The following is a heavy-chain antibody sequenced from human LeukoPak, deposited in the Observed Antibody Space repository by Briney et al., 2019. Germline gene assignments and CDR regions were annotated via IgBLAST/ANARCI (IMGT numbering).Heavy chain of an antibody. Sequence: GGSLRLSCAASGFIVSGNYMSWVRQAPGEGLEWVSAIYTDGRTFYTDSVKGRFIISRDNSENTLFLQMSSLRVDDTAVYYCVRGSRWFDYWGQGTLVTVSS. CDR1: GFIVSGNY. CDR3: VRGSRWFDY. J-gene: IGHJ4*02. CDR2: IYTDGRT. V-gene: IGHV3-53*01. D-gene: IGHD5-24*01.